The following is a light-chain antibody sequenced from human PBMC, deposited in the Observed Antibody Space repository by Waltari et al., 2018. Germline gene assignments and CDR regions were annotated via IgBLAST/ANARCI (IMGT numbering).Light chain of an antibody. J-gene: IGKJ4*01. V-gene: IGKV3-15*01. CDR1: QSVRTN. CDR3: QQYYVWPPIT. CDR2: GAS. Sequence: VLLTQSPASLSVSPGDTVILSCRASQSVRTNLVWYHQKAGQAPRTLIYGASTRASGVPSRFSGSGSETDFTRIISSLQSEDAAVYFCQQYYVWPPITFGGGTKLEI.